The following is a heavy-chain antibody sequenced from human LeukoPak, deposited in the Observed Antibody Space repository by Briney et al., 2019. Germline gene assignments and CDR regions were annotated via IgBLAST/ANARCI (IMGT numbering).Heavy chain of an antibody. D-gene: IGHD1-7*01. Sequence: GRSLRLSCAASGFSFSSYGMHWVRQAPGKGLEWVAVIWYDGSNKYYADSVKGRFTISRDNSKNTMYLQMNSLRAEDTAVYYCARDGTGSGFDYWGQGTLVTVSS. V-gene: IGHV3-33*01. J-gene: IGHJ4*02. CDR2: IWYDGSNK. CDR1: GFSFSSYG. CDR3: ARDGTGSGFDY.